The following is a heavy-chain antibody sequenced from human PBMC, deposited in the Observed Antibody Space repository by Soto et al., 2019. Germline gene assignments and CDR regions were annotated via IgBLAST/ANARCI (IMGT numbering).Heavy chain of an antibody. V-gene: IGHV1-69*01. D-gene: IGHD3-10*01. CDR3: ATGLRTGNYGMDV. Sequence: QEQLVQAGAEVKKPGSSVRISCRASGGTFSNDAVSWVRQAPGQGLQWMGGIIPIFGKTHYAQKFQGRVTITADESTDTDYMEMRSVTSEDTDVYYCATGLRTGNYGMDVWGQGTAVTVSS. J-gene: IGHJ6*02. CDR1: GGTFSNDA. CDR2: IIPIFGKT.